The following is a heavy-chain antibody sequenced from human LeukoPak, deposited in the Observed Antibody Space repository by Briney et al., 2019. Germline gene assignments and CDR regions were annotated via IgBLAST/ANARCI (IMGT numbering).Heavy chain of an antibody. D-gene: IGHD3-9*01. CDR1: GGTFSSYA. CDR2: IIPIFGTA. J-gene: IGHJ4*02. V-gene: IGHV1-69*06. CDR3: AREMDGYDILTGYFYY. Sequence: ASVKVSCKASGGTFSSYAISWVRQAPGQGLEWMGGIIPIFGTANYAQKFQGRVTITADKSTSTAYMELSSLRSEDTAVYYCAREMDGYDILTGYFYYWGQRNLFTVSS.